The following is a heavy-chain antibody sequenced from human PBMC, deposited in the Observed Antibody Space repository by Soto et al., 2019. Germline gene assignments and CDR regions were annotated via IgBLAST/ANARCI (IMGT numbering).Heavy chain of an antibody. CDR1: GGSISSSNW. D-gene: IGHD1-26*01. Sequence: SETLSLTCAVSGGSISSSNWWSWVRQPPGKWLEWIGEIYHSGSTNYNPSLKSRVTISVDKSKNQFSLKLSSVTAADTALYYCARSNSGNYYEVFDYWGQGTLVTVSS. CDR3: ARSNSGNYYEVFDY. V-gene: IGHV4-4*02. J-gene: IGHJ4*02. CDR2: IYHSGST.